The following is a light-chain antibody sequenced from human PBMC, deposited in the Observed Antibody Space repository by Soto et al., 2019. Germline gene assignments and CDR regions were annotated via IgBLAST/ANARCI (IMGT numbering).Light chain of an antibody. CDR3: QQYNGYGR. J-gene: IGKJ1*01. CDR2: KAS. Sequence: DIQMTQSPSTLSASVVDRVTITCRASQNINSWLAWYQQKPGKAPKLLIHKASSLQSGVPSRFSGSGSGTEFTLTISSLDPDDFATYYCQQYNGYGRFGQGTKVDIK. CDR1: QNINSW. V-gene: IGKV1-5*03.